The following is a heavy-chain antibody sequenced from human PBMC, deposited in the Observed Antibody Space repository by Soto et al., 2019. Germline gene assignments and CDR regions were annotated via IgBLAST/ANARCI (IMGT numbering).Heavy chain of an antibody. J-gene: IGHJ5*02. CDR2: IWYDGSNK. Sequence: GGSLRLSCAASRFTFSSYGMHWVRQAPGKGLEWVAVIWYDGSNKYYADSVKGRFTISRDNSKNTLYLQMNSLRAEDTAVYYCARALDYYGLNFWAFDPWGQGTLVTVSS. V-gene: IGHV3-33*01. CDR3: ARALDYYGLNFWAFDP. CDR1: RFTFSSYG. D-gene: IGHD3-10*01.